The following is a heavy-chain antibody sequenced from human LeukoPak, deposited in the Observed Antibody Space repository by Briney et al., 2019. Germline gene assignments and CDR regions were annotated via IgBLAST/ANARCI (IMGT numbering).Heavy chain of an antibody. D-gene: IGHD6-13*01. CDR1: GFTFSSYA. CDR3: AEAFRGSSWYPYYFDL. V-gene: IGHV3-23*01. Sequence: GGSLRLSCAASGFTFSSYAMSWVRQAPGKGLKWVSVVSVNGVNTYYADAVKGRFTVSRDNSKNKLYLQMNRLRGEDTAVYYCAEAFRGSSWYPYYFDLWGQGTLVTVSS. J-gene: IGHJ4*02. CDR2: VSVNGVNT.